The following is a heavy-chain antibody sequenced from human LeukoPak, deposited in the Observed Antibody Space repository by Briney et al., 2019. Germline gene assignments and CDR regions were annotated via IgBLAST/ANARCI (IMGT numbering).Heavy chain of an antibody. CDR2: INPNSGGT. Sequence: ASVKVSCKASGYTFTGYYMHWVRQAPGQGLEWMGWINPNSGGTNYAQKFQGRVTMTRDTSISTAYMELSRLRFDDTAVYYCARDEETGDAFDIWGQGTMVTVSS. CDR1: GYTFTGYY. J-gene: IGHJ3*02. V-gene: IGHV1-2*02. CDR3: ARDEETGDAFDI.